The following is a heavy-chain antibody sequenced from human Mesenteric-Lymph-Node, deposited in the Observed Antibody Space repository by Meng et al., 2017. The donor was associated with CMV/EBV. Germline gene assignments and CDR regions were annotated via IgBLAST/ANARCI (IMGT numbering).Heavy chain of an antibody. V-gene: IGHV3-30*02. CDR3: ARQQLVHYYYYGMDV. CDR1: GFTFSSYG. CDR2: IRYDGSNK. D-gene: IGHD6-13*01. Sequence: GESLKISCAASGFTFSSYGMHWVRQAPGKGLEWVAFIRYDGSNKYYADSVKGRFTISRDNSKNTLYLQMNSLRAEDTAVYYCARQQLVHYYYYGMDVWGQGTTVTVSS. J-gene: IGHJ6*02.